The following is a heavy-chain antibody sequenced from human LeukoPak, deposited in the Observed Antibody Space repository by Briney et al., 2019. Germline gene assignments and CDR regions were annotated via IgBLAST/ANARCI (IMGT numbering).Heavy chain of an antibody. CDR1: GGSISSSSYY. V-gene: IGHV4-39*01. D-gene: IGHD3-10*01. Sequence: SETLSLTCTVSGGSISSSSYYWGWIRQPPGEGLEWIGSIYYSGSTYYNPSLKSRVTISVDTSKNQFSLKLSSVTAADTAVYYCARLTYYGSGNPDYWGQGTLVTVSS. CDR3: ARLTYYGSGNPDY. J-gene: IGHJ4*02. CDR2: IYYSGST.